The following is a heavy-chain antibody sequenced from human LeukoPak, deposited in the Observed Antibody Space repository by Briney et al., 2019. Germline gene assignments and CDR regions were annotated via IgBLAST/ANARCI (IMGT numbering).Heavy chain of an antibody. V-gene: IGHV4-39*07. Sequence: SETLSLTCTVSGGSISSGDYYWSWIRQPPGKGLEWIGEINHSGSTNYNPSLKSRVTISVDTSKNQFSLKLSSVTAADTAVYYCARGRLAVAVWGQGTLVTVSS. CDR3: ARGRLAVAV. D-gene: IGHD6-19*01. CDR1: GGSISSGDYY. CDR2: INHSGST. J-gene: IGHJ4*02.